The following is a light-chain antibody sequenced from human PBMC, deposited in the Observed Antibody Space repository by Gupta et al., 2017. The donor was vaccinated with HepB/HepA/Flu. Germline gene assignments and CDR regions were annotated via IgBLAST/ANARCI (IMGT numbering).Light chain of an antibody. CDR3: SSSNSRSNHWV. Sequence: QSALTQPASLSGSPGQSITISCTGTSSDIGTYYFVSWYQQHPGKAPKLIIYDVSNRPSGVSTRFSCSTSGNNASPPTIAVQAEEEADDYCSSSNSRSNHWVFGGGTKLTVL. CDR1: SSDIGTYYF. J-gene: IGLJ3*02. CDR2: DVS. V-gene: IGLV2-14*03.